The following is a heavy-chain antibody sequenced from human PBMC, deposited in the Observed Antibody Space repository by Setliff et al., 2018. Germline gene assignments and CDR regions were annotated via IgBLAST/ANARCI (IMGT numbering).Heavy chain of an antibody. CDR1: GGSISSHY. CDR3: ARMATGDSGEHWHFGL. D-gene: IGHD4-17*01. Sequence: SETLSLTCTVSGGSISSHYWNWIRQPPGKGLEWIGYILYSGSTNYNPSLKSRVTISVDTSKNQFSLKLSSVTAADTAVYYCARMATGDSGEHWHFGLWGRGTLVTVSS. V-gene: IGHV4-59*11. CDR2: ILYSGST. J-gene: IGHJ2*01.